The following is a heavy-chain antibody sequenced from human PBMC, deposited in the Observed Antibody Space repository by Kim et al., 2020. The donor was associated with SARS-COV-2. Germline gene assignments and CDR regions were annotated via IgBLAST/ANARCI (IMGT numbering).Heavy chain of an antibody. V-gene: IGHV4-39*02. J-gene: IGHJ5*02. CDR3: ARSPVAMTEIFKS. D-gene: IGHD2-21*02. Sequence: SETLSLTCSVSGGSISSSNYFWGWIRQPPGKGLEWIGTIYYTWKTNYNPSLRSRVTISVDTSRNHLSLKLSSVTAADTAVYYCARSPVAMTEIFKSWGQGTLVIVSS. CDR2: IYYTWKT. CDR1: GGSISSSNYF.